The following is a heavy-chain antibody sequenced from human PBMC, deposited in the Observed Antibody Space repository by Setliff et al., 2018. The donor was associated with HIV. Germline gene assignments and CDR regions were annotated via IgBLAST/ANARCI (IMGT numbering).Heavy chain of an antibody. CDR1: GYSISSGYY. D-gene: IGHD6-6*01. Sequence: SETLSLTCAVSGYSISSGYYWGWIRQPPGKGLEWIGSIYHSGSTYYNPSLKSRVTISVDTSKNQFSLKLSSVTAADTAVYYCARVGAIAARPFDYWGQGTLVTVSS. CDR2: IYHSGST. V-gene: IGHV4-38-2*01. CDR3: ARVGAIAARPFDY. J-gene: IGHJ4*02.